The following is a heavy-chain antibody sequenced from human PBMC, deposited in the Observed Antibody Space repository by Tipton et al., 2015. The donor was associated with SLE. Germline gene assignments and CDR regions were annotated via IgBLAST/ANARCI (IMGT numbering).Heavy chain of an antibody. J-gene: IGHJ4*02. CDR2: IYYTGNT. Sequence: TLSLTCTVSGGSISSSSYYWGWIRQPPGKGLEWIGSIYYTGNTYYNPSLNSRVTILVDMSKNQFSLKLSSVTAADTAVYYCARESSSWTRGYFDYWGQGTLVTVSS. CDR3: ARESSSWTRGYFDY. V-gene: IGHV4-39*07. D-gene: IGHD6-13*01. CDR1: GGSISSSSYY.